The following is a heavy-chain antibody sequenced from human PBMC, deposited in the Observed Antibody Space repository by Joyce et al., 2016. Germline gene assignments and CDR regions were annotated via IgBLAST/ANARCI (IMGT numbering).Heavy chain of an antibody. J-gene: IGHJ4*01. D-gene: IGHD1-1*01. CDR1: GYTFTNHK. Sequence: QVQLLQSGAEVKKPGASVKISCKTSGYTFTNHKKHWVRQAPGEGLEWMAIINPADGVTRYAQKFQGRITVTRDTSTTTFYMELNSLKSDDTAFYYCARDDHHWGSGSYWG. CDR3: ARDDHHWGSGSY. V-gene: IGHV1-46*01. CDR2: INPADGVT.